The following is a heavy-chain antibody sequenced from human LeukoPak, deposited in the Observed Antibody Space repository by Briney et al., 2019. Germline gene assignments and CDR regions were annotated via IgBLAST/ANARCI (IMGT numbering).Heavy chain of an antibody. CDR3: ARGTKWEVAVAGSEYFQD. Sequence: SETLSLTCAVYGGSFSGYYWSWIRQPPGEGLEWIGEINHSGSTNYNPSLKSRVTISVDTSKNQFSLKLSSVTAADTAVYYCARGTKWEVAVAGSEYFQDWGQGTLVTVSS. V-gene: IGHV4-34*01. J-gene: IGHJ1*01. CDR1: GGSFSGYY. D-gene: IGHD6-19*01. CDR2: INHSGST.